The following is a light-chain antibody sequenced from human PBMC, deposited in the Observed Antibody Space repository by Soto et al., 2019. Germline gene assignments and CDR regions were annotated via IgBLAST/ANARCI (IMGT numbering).Light chain of an antibody. CDR2: EVS. J-gene: IGLJ3*02. CDR1: SSDDGGYNY. Sequence: QSALTQPASVSGSPGQSITISCTGTSSDDGGYNYVSWYQQHPGKAPKLMIYEVSNRPSGVSDRFSGSRSGNTASLTISGLQAEDESDYYCISYTSSSTCVFGGGTKLTVL. V-gene: IGLV2-14*01. CDR3: ISYTSSSTCV.